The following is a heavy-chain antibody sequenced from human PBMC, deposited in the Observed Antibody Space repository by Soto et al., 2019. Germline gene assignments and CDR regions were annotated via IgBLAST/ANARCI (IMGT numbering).Heavy chain of an antibody. V-gene: IGHV4-34*02. CDR2: INHSGRT. D-gene: IGHD6-13*01. J-gene: IGHJ4*02. CDR3: ARGVRGDCSSWYVY. Sequence: QVQLQQWGAGLLKPSETLSLTCAVYGGPFSGYYWSWIRQPPGKGLEWIGEINHSGRTNYNPSLKSRVTISVDTSKNQFSLRLSSVTAADTAVYYCARGVRGDCSSWYVYWGQGTLVTVSS. CDR1: GGPFSGYY.